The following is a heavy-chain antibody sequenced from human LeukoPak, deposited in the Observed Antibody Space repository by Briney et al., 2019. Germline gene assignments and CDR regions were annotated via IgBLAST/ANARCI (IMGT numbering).Heavy chain of an antibody. V-gene: IGHV4-59*01. CDR1: GGSISSYY. CDR3: ARGVRYFDY. CDR2: IYYSGST. D-gene: IGHD2-2*01. Sequence: SETLSLTCTVSGGSISSYYWSWIRQPPGKGLEWIGYIYYSGSTNYNPSLKSRVTISVDTSKNQFSLKLSSVTAADTAVYYCARGVRYFDYWGQGALVTVSS. J-gene: IGHJ4*02.